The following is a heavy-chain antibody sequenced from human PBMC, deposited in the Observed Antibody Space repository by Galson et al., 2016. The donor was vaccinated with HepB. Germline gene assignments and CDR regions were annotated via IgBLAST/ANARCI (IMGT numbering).Heavy chain of an antibody. CDR1: RGSINSGDYY. J-gene: IGHJ3*01. CDR3: ASFPLFGTYTDYGTGAFHV. D-gene: IGHD4-17*01. V-gene: IGHV4-30-4*01. Sequence: LSLTCTVSRGSINSGDYYWSWLRQSPGKGLEWIGYLYFSGTTSYNPSLKSRVTISIDTSKNQFSLELISVTAADTAVYYCASFPLFGTYTDYGTGAFHVWGQGTLVTVSS. CDR2: LYFSGTT.